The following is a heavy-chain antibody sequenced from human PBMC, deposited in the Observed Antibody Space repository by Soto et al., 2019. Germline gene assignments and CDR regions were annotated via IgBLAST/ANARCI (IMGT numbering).Heavy chain of an antibody. V-gene: IGHV1-69*06. CDR2: IIPIFGTA. CDR1: GGTFSSYA. Sequence: ASVKVTCKASGGTFSSYAISWVRQPPGQGLEWMGGIIPIFGTANYAQKFQGRVTITADKSTSTAYMELSSLRSEVTAVYYCARDRFMEDYDFCSGYHPPAGRGDFDYWGQGTLVPSPQ. CDR3: ARDRFMEDYDFCSGYHPPAGRGDFDY. D-gene: IGHD3-3*01. J-gene: IGHJ4*02.